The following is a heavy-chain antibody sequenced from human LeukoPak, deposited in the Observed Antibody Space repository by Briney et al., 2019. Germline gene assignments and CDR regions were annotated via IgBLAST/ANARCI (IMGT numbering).Heavy chain of an antibody. Sequence: PGGSLRRSCAASGFTFSDYYMSWIRQAPGKGLEWVSYISSSGSYTNYADSVKGRFTISRDNAKNSLYLQMNSLRAEDTAVYYCGRELDWLPTLDYWGQGTLVTVSS. D-gene: IGHD3-9*01. CDR3: GRELDWLPTLDY. CDR2: ISSSGSYT. V-gene: IGHV3-11*06. J-gene: IGHJ4*02. CDR1: GFTFSDYY.